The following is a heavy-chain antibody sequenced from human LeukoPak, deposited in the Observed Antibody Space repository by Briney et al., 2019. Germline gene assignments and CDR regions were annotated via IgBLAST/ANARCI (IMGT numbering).Heavy chain of an antibody. CDR1: GGTFSSYA. D-gene: IGHD6-13*01. J-gene: IGHJ6*02. CDR2: IIPILGIA. CDR3: AIPRLYSSSLHGMYV. V-gene: IGHV1-69*04. Sequence: SVKVPYMASGGTFSSYAIIWVRLAPGQGLEWMGRIIPILGIANYAQKFQGRVTITADKSTSTAYMELSSLRSEDTAVYYCAIPRLYSSSLHGMYVWGHGATFTVSS.